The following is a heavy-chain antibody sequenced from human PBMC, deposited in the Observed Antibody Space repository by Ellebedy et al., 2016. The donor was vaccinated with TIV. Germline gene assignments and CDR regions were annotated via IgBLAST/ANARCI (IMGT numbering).Heavy chain of an antibody. Sequence: SLKISXAASGFTFDDYAMHWVRQAPGKGLEWVSGISWNSGSIGYADSVKGRFTISRDNAKNSLYLQMNSLRAEDTALYYCAKDLDPYSSGWYIFDYWGQGTLVTVSS. CDR3: AKDLDPYSSGWYIFDY. CDR2: ISWNSGSI. D-gene: IGHD6-19*01. J-gene: IGHJ4*02. CDR1: GFTFDDYA. V-gene: IGHV3-9*01.